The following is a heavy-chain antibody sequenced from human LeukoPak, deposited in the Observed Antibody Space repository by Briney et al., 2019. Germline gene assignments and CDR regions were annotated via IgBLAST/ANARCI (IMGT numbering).Heavy chain of an antibody. V-gene: IGHV3-21*01. J-gene: IGHJ4*02. CDR1: GFTFSSYS. CDR2: ISSSSSYI. D-gene: IGHD3-10*01. CDR3: ARDYYGSGSYNRGVHDY. Sequence: PGGSLRLSCAASGFTFSSYSMNWVRQAPGKGLEWVSPISSSSSYIYYADSVKGRFTISRDNAKNSLYLQMNSLRAEDTAVYYCARDYYGSGSYNRGVHDYWGQGTLVTVSS.